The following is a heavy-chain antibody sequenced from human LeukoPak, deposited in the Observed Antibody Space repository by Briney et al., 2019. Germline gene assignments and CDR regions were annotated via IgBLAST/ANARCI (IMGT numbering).Heavy chain of an antibody. CDR2: ISAYNGNT. Sequence: ASVKVSCKASGYTFTSYGISWVRQAPGQGLEWMGWISAYNGNTNYAQKLQGRVTMTTDTSTSTAYMELRSLRSDDTAMYYCAIGIAAAGSFDYWGQGTLVTVSS. J-gene: IGHJ4*02. D-gene: IGHD6-13*01. CDR3: AIGIAAAGSFDY. CDR1: GYTFTSYG. V-gene: IGHV1-18*01.